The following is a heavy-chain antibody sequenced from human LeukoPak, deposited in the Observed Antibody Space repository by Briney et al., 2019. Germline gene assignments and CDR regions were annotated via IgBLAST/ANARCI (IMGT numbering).Heavy chain of an antibody. D-gene: IGHD2-2*01. J-gene: IGHJ5*02. CDR2: INPNSGGT. CDR1: GYTFTGYY. CDR3: ARDRDCSSTSCPYNWFDP. V-gene: IGHV1-2*02. Sequence: ASVKVSCKASGYTFTGYYMHWVRQAPGQGLEWMGWINPNSGGTNYAQKFQGRVTMTRDTSISTAYMELSRLRSDDTAVYYCARDRDCSSTSCPYNWFDPWGQGTLVTVSS.